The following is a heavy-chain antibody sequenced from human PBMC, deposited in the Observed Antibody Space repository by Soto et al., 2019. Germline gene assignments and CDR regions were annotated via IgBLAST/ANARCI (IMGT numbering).Heavy chain of an antibody. V-gene: IGHV1-8*01. Sequence: ASVKVSCKASGYSFTSLDINWVRQTAGQGLEWMGWMQPSTGRTGYAQKFHGRVTMTRDTSINTVYMELTTLTSDDTAFYYCARGVSAGVDYWGQGTLVTVSS. CDR2: MQPSTGRT. CDR1: GYSFTSLD. J-gene: IGHJ4*02. CDR3: ARGVSAGVDY. D-gene: IGHD1-26*01.